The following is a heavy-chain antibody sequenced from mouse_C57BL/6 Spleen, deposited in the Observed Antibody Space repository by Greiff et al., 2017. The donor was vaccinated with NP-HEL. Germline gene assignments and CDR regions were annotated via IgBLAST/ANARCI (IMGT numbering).Heavy chain of an antibody. V-gene: IGHV3-1*01. D-gene: IGHD3-3*01. CDR1: GYSITSGYD. CDR3: ARGRDFYAMDY. Sequence: EVQGVESGPGMVKPSQSLSLTCTVTGYSITSGYDWHWIRHFPGNKLEWMGYISYSGSTNYNPSLKSRISITHDTSKNHFFLKLNSVTTEDTATYYCARGRDFYAMDYWGQGTSVTVSS. CDR2: ISYSGST. J-gene: IGHJ4*01.